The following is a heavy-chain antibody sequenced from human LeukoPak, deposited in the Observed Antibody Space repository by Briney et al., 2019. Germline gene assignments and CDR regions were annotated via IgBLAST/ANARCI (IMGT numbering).Heavy chain of an antibody. Sequence: LPGGSLRLSCAASGFTFSSYAMSWVRQAPGKGLEWVSAISGSGGSTYYADSVKGRFTISRDNSKNTLYLQMNSLRAEDTAVYYCAKGKGFAEGVQLRYYFDYWGQGTLVTVSS. CDR2: ISGSGGST. D-gene: IGHD5-18*01. V-gene: IGHV3-23*01. CDR1: GFTFSSYA. J-gene: IGHJ4*02. CDR3: AKGKGFAEGVQLRYYFDY.